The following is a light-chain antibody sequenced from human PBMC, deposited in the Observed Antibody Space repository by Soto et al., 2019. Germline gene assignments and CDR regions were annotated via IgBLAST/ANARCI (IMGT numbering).Light chain of an antibody. CDR2: DAS. CDR3: QQYHIYSGT. CDR1: QSISSW. J-gene: IGKJ1*01. Sequence: SASVGDRVTITCRASQSISSWLAWYQQKPGKAPKLLIYDASSLASGVPSRLSGSGSGTEFTLTINSLQPDDFATYYCQQYHIYSGTFGQGTKVDIK. V-gene: IGKV1-5*01.